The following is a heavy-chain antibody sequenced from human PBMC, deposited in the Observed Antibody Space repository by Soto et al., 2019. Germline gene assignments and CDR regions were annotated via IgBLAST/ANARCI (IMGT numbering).Heavy chain of an antibody. V-gene: IGHV3-49*03. CDR3: ARDPSIVLVPAATYYYYYYGMDV. CDR2: IRSKAYGGTT. Sequence: GGSLRLSCTASGFTFGDYAMSWFRQAPGKGLEWVGFIRSKAYGGTTEYAASVKGRFTISRDDSKSIAYLQMNSLKTEDTAVYYCARDPSIVLVPAATYYYYYYGMDVWGQGTTVTVS. D-gene: IGHD2-2*01. CDR1: GFTFGDYA. J-gene: IGHJ6*02.